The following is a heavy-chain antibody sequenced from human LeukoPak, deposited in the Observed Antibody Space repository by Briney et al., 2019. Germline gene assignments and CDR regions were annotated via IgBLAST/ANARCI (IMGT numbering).Heavy chain of an antibody. CDR1: GFTFSSYA. J-gene: IGHJ6*02. V-gene: IGHV3-23*01. CDR2: ISGSGGAT. Sequence: PGGSLRLSCSASGFTFSSYAMSWVRQAPGKGPEWVSAISGSGGATTTADSVKGRFTISRDNSKNTVYLQMNSLRAEDTAVYYCARVSNYDYYYAMDVWGQGTTVTVSS. D-gene: IGHD4-11*01. CDR3: ARVSNYDYYYAMDV.